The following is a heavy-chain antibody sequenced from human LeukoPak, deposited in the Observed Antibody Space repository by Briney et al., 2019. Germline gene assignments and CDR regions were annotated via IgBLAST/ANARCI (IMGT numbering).Heavy chain of an antibody. CDR3: ARRSAEVRGVIGY. J-gene: IGHJ4*02. CDR1: GYSFTSYW. Sequence: GESLKISCKGSGYSFTSYWIGWARHMPGKGLEWMGIIYPGDSDTRYNPSFQGQVTIPADKSISTAYLQWSSLKASDSAMYYCARRSAEVRGVIGYWGQGTLVTVSS. CDR2: IYPGDSDT. D-gene: IGHD3-10*01. V-gene: IGHV5-51*01.